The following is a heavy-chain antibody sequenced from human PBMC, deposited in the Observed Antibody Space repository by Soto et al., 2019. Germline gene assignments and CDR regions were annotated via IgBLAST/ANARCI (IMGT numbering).Heavy chain of an antibody. Sequence: GGSLKLSCAASGFTFSPDAMNWVLQPPGKGLEWVSSVDYSGTYTFYAASVKGRFTISRDNSKNMVYLELNSLRAEDKAVYYCATRSGGFSEFDYWGQGTLVTVSS. CDR1: GFTFSPDA. D-gene: IGHD5-12*01. CDR2: VDYSGTYT. J-gene: IGHJ4*02. V-gene: IGHV3-23*01. CDR3: ATRSGGFSEFDY.